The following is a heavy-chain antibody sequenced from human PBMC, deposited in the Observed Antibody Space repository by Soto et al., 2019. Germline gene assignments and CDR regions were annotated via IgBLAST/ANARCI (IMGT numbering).Heavy chain of an antibody. CDR2: ISAYNGNT. J-gene: IGHJ6*02. D-gene: IGHD3-16*01. CDR1: GYTFTSYG. V-gene: IGHV1-18*01. Sequence: ASVKVSCKASGYTFTSYGISWVRQAPGQGLEWMGWISAYNGNTNYAQKLQGRVTMTTDTSTSTAYMELRSLRSDDTAVYYCARDVALGDNYYYYGMDVWGQGTTVTGSS. CDR3: ARDVALGDNYYYYGMDV.